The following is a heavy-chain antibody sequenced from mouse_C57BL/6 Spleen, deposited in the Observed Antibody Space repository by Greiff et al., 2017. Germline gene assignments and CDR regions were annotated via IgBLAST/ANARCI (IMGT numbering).Heavy chain of an antibody. CDR2: FYPGSGSI. CDR3: AINEMDGYMAY. V-gene: IGHV1-62-2*01. CDR1: GYTFTEYT. Sequence: QVQLKQPGAELVKPGASVKLSCKASGYTFTEYTIHWVKQRPGQGLEWIGWFYPGSGSINYNEKFKDKATLTVDQSSSTVDIKLSRLTSADASVGFSAINEMDGYMAYWGQGTLVTVSS. D-gene: IGHD2-3*01. J-gene: IGHJ3*01.